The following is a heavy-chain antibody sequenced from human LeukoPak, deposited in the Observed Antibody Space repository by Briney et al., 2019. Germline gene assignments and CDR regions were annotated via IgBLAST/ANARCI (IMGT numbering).Heavy chain of an antibody. Sequence: SETLSLTCTVSDGSISSYYWGWIRQPAGKGLEWIGRVYISGTTNYNPSLKSRVTLSVDTSKNQISLELSSVTAADTAVYYCARQYNYGMDVWGQGTTVTVSS. J-gene: IGHJ6*02. CDR2: VYISGTT. D-gene: IGHD1-14*01. CDR3: ARQYNYGMDV. CDR1: DGSISSYY. V-gene: IGHV4-4*07.